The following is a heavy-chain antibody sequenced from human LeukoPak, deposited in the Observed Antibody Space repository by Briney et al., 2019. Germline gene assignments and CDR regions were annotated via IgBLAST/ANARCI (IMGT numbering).Heavy chain of an antibody. CDR1: GFTLSNYW. D-gene: IGHD3-22*01. J-gene: IGHJ1*01. V-gene: IGHV3-7*03. CDR3: ARRGDSRGYYFD. CDR2: IKQDGSEK. Sequence: AGGSLRLSCAASGFTLSNYWMSWVRQAPGKGPEWVANIKQDGSEKYYVDSVKGRFTISRDNAKNSLYLEMNSLRVEDTAVYYCARRGDSRGYYFDWGQGTLVTVSS.